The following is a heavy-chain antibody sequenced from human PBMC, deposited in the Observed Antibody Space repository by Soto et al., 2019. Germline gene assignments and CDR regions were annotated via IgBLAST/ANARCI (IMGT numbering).Heavy chain of an antibody. CDR3: AHSFVSWYAFDL. CDR1: GFSLTTDGVG. Sequence: QITLKESGPTLVKPTQTLTLTCNFSGFSLTTDGVGVGWIRQPPGKSLEWLALIYWDDDKRYNSSLKNRLTVTKDTSRNQVVLTMTNMEPVDTATYFCAHSFVSWYAFDLWGHGTTVTVSS. J-gene: IGHJ3*01. D-gene: IGHD2-21*01. V-gene: IGHV2-5*02. CDR2: IYWDDDK.